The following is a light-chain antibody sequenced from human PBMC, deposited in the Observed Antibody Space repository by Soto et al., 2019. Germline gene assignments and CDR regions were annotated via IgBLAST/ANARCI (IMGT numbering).Light chain of an antibody. J-gene: IGLJ1*01. V-gene: IGLV2-14*01. CDR3: SSDTTSNTRQVV. CDR2: DVS. CDR1: SSDVGGYNY. Sequence: QSVLTQPASVSGSPGQSITISCTGTSSDVGGYNYVSWYQQHPGKAPKFMIYDVSNRPSGVSNRFSGSKSGNTASLTISGLQAEDEADYYCSSDTTSNTRQVVFGTGTKLTAL.